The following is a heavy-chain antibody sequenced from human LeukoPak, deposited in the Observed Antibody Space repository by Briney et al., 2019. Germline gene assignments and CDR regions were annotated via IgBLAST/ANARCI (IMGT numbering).Heavy chain of an antibody. J-gene: IGHJ4*02. CDR1: GFTFSNYD. CDR2: IRYDGSSE. CDR3: AGGPDTIFGVVPLDY. Sequence: PGGSLRLSCAASGFTFSNYDMHWVRQAPGKGLEWVTFIRYDGSSEYYADSVKGRFTVSRDNSKNTLYPQMNSLRAEDTAVYYCAGGPDTIFGVVPLDYWGQGTLVTVSS. D-gene: IGHD3-3*01. V-gene: IGHV3-30*02.